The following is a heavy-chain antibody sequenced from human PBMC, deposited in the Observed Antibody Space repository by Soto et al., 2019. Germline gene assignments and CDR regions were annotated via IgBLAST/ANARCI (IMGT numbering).Heavy chain of an antibody. CDR2: INPNTGGT. J-gene: IGHJ2*01. Sequence: QVQLVQSGAEVKKPGASVKVSCKASGYTFTAYYMHWVRQAPGQGLEWMGSINPNTGGTKFAQQFQGRVTMTRDTSIGAAYMELTGLTSDDTAVYYCARDPIPSNRIFDLWGRGTLVTVSS. V-gene: IGHV1-2*02. CDR3: ARDPIPSNRIFDL. CDR1: GYTFTAYY.